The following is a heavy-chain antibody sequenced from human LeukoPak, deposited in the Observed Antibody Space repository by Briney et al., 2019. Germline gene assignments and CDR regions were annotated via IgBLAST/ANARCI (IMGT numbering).Heavy chain of an antibody. V-gene: IGHV3-21*01. CDR1: GFTFSSYS. J-gene: IGHJ4*02. CDR3: AREKGSRPQLDYFDY. Sequence: PGRSLRLSCAASGFTFSSYSMNWVRQAPGKGLEWVSSISSSSSYIYYADSVKGRFTISRDNAKNSLYLQMNSLRAEDTAVYYCAREKGSRPQLDYFDYWGQGTLVTVSS. CDR2: ISSSSSYI. D-gene: IGHD5-18*01.